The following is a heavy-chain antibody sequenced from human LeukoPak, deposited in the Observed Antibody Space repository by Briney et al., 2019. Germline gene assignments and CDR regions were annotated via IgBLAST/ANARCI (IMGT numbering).Heavy chain of an antibody. Sequence: GASVKVSCKASGYTFTSYYMHWVRQAPGQGLEWMGIINPSGGSTSYAQKFQGRVTMTRDMSTSTVYMELSSLRSEDTAVYYCARDTVTTAFDYWGQGTLVTVSS. CDR2: INPSGGST. V-gene: IGHV1-46*01. J-gene: IGHJ4*02. D-gene: IGHD4-17*01. CDR3: ARDTVTTAFDY. CDR1: GYTFTSYY.